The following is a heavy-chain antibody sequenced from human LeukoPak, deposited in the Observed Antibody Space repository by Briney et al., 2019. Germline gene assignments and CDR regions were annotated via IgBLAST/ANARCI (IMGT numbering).Heavy chain of an antibody. CDR1: GYTFTSYD. CDR2: IIPIFGTA. J-gene: IGHJ6*03. V-gene: IGHV1-69*06. CDR3: ARDGNWNPSGYYYYMDV. Sequence: SVKVSCKASGYTFTSYDINWVRQATGQGLEWMGGIIPIFGTANYAQKFQGRVTITADKSTSTAYMELSSLRSEDTAVYYCARDGNWNPSGYYYYMDVWGKGTTVTVSS. D-gene: IGHD1-1*01.